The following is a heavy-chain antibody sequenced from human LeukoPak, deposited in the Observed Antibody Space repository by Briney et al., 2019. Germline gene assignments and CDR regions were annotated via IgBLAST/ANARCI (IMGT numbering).Heavy chain of an antibody. CDR3: ARHAEGGSRDY. D-gene: IGHD1-26*01. CDR1: GDSISSSSYY. J-gene: IGHJ4*02. Sequence: SETLSLTCTVSGDSISSSSYYWGWTRQPPAKGLEWIGSIYQSGSTYYNPSLKSRVTISADTSKNQFSLKLSSVTAADTAVYYCARHAEGGSRDYWGQGTLVTVSS. V-gene: IGHV4-39*01. CDR2: IYQSGST.